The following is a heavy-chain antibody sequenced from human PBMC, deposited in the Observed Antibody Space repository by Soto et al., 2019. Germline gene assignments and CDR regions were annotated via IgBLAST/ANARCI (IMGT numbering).Heavy chain of an antibody. CDR2: ISAYNGNT. CDR3: ALYGALNPQAFDI. D-gene: IGHD3-10*01. Sequence: ATVKVSCKASGYTFTSYGISWVRQAPGQGLEWMGWISAYNGNTNYAQKLQGRVTMTTDTSTSTAYMELRSLRSDDTAVYYCALYGALNPQAFDIWAQGTMVTVSS. J-gene: IGHJ3*02. V-gene: IGHV1-18*01. CDR1: GYTFTSYG.